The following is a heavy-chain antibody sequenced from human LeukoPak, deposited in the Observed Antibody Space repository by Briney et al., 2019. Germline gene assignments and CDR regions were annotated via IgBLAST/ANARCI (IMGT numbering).Heavy chain of an antibody. Sequence: SETLSLTCAVYGGSFSGHYWSWIRQPPGKGLEWIGEINHSGSTNYNPSLKSRVTISVDTSKNQFSLKLSSVTAADTAVYYCARDGSGNYYYYMDVWGKGTTVTVSS. D-gene: IGHD3-10*01. V-gene: IGHV4-34*01. CDR3: ARDGSGNYYYYMDV. CDR2: INHSGST. CDR1: GGSFSGHY. J-gene: IGHJ6*03.